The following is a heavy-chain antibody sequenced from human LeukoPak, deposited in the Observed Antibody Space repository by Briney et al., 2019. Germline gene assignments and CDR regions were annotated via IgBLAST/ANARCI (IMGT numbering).Heavy chain of an antibody. V-gene: IGHV3-33*06. D-gene: IGHD5-12*01. CDR3: AKDGHSGYDSAPTSPDY. CDR1: GFTFSSYG. J-gene: IGHJ4*02. CDR2: IWYDGSNK. Sequence: GRSLRLSCTASGFTFSSYGMHWVRQAPGKGLEWVAVIWYDGSNKYYADSVKGRFTISRDNSKNTLYLQMNSLRAEDTAVYYCAKDGHSGYDSAPTSPDYWGQGTLVTVSS.